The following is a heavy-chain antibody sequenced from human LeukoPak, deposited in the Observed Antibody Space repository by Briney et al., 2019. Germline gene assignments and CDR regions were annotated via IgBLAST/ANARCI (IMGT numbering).Heavy chain of an antibody. D-gene: IGHD2-15*01. CDR2: MNPNSGNT. CDR1: GYTFTIYD. V-gene: IGHV1-8*03. CDR3: ARAPPNRYCSGGSCGHWFDP. Sequence: ASVKVSCKASGYTFTIYDINWARQATGQGLEWMGWMNPNSGNTGYAHNFQGGVTITRNTSISTAYMELSSLRSEDTAVYYCARAPPNRYCSGGSCGHWFDPWGQGTLVTVSS. J-gene: IGHJ5*02.